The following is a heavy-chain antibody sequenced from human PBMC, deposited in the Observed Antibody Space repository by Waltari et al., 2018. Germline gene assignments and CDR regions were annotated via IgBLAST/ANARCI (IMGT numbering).Heavy chain of an antibody. V-gene: IGHV4-59*01. CDR3: ARGVIGYYNYMDV. CDR2: IYDTGST. J-gene: IGHJ6*03. CDR1: GGSINSYY. D-gene: IGHD2-21*01. Sequence: QVQLKESGPGLAKPSETLSLTCTVSGGSINSYYWSWLRQPPGRGLEWSAYIYDTGSTKYNPSLKSRVSISLDTSKNQCSLKVRSVSAADTAVYYCARGVIGYYNYMDVWGTGTTVTISS.